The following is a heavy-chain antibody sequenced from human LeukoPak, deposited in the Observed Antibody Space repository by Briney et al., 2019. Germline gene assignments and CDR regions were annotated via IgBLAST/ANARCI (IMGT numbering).Heavy chain of an antibody. CDR1: GGSISSSSYY. CDR2: IYYSGST. V-gene: IGHV4-39*07. CDR3: ARDPHYNWNDIVTLDI. D-gene: IGHD1-20*01. J-gene: IGHJ3*02. Sequence: SETLSLTCTVSGGSISSSSYYWGWIRQPPGKGLEWIGSIYYSGSTYYNPSLKSRVTISVDTSKNQFSLKLSSVTAADTAVYYCARDPHYNWNDIVTLDIWGQGTMVTVSS.